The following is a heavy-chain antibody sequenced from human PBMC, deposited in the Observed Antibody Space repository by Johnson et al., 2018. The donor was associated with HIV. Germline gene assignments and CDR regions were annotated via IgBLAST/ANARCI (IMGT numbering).Heavy chain of an antibody. J-gene: IGHJ3*02. Sequence: VQLVESGGGLVKPGGSLRLSCAASGFTFSNAWMSWVRQAPGKGLEWVSSIPASGTDTYYADSVKGRFTISRDNSKNTLFLEMNSLRAGDTALYYCARAVCRGGRCYSHDAFDIWGQGTMVTVSS. CDR1: GFTFSNAW. D-gene: IGHD2-15*01. V-gene: IGHV3-23*04. CDR3: ARAVCRGGRCYSHDAFDI. CDR2: IPASGTDT.